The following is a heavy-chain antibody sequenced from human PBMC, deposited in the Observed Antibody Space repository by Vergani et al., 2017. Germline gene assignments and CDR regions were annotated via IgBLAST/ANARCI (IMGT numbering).Heavy chain of an antibody. D-gene: IGHD6-13*01. CDR2: IYSGGST. V-gene: IGHV3-66*01. Sequence: EVQLVESGGGLVQPGGSLRLSCAASGFTVSSNYMSWVRQAPGKGLEWVSVIYSGGSTYYADSVKGRFTISRDNSKNTLYLQMNSLRAEDTAVYYCAKAGGYSSSWYDYWGQGTLVTVSS. J-gene: IGHJ4*02. CDR1: GFTVSSNY. CDR3: AKAGGYSSSWYDY.